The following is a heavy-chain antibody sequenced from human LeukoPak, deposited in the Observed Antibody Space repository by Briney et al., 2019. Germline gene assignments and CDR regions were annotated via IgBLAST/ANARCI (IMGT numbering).Heavy chain of an antibody. V-gene: IGHV3-15*01. Sequence: PGRSLRPSSAAVRFTFTKAWMSWVRQAPGKGRGWDGRIKSKTDRGTSDYAAPVKRRFPISRDDSKNTLYLQMNSLTTDDTAVYYCTTRPLSRTTPGNYWGQGTLVTVSS. CDR2: IKSKTDRGTS. CDR3: TTRPLSRTTPGNY. J-gene: IGHJ4*02. CDR1: RFTFTKAW. D-gene: IGHD1/OR15-1a*01.